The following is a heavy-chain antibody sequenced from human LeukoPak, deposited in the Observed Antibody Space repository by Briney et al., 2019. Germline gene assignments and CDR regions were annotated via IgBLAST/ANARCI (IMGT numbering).Heavy chain of an antibody. Sequence: ASVKVSFKASGGTFSSYAISWVRQAPGQGLEWMGGIIPIFGTANYAQKFQGRVTITADESTSTAYMELSSLRSEDTAVYYCASSGYYYDSSGYTDYCIDYWGQGTLVTVSS. CDR1: GGTFSSYA. CDR3: ASSGYYYDSSGYTDYCIDY. CDR2: IIPIFGTA. J-gene: IGHJ4*02. D-gene: IGHD3-22*01. V-gene: IGHV1-69*13.